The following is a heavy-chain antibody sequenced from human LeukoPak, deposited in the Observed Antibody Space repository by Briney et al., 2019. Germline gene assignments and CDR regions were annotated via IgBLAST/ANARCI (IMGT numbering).Heavy chain of an antibody. CDR2: IYYSGST. CDR1: GGSISSSSYY. J-gene: IGHJ4*02. V-gene: IGHV4-39*07. D-gene: IGHD3-22*01. CDR3: ARATSWYDSSGYSSYYFDY. Sequence: SETLSLTCTVSGGSISSSSYYWGWIRQPPGKGLEWIGSIYYSGSTYYNPSLKSRVTISVDTSKNQFSLKLSSVTAADTAVYYCARATSWYDSSGYSSYYFDYWGQGTLVTVSS.